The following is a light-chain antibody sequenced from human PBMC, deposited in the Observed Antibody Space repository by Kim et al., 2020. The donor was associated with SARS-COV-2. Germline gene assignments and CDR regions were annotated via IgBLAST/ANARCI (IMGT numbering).Light chain of an antibody. CDR1: QENRND. Sequence: ASGGEDSTITCRASQENRNDLGWYHQKTGRAPKHLIYGTSSLQSAVLSWFSGSGSGTEVTLTISSVQPDDFATYFYLQHSTYPITFGQGTRLEIK. CDR3: LQHSTYPIT. CDR2: GTS. V-gene: IGKV1-17*01. J-gene: IGKJ5*01.